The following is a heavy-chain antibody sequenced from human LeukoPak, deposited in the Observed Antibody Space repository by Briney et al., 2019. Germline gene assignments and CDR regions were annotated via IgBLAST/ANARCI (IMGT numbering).Heavy chain of an antibody. Sequence: PGGSLRLSCAASGFTFSSYSMNWVRQAPGKGLEWASSISSSSSYIYYADSVKGRFTISRDNAKNSLYLQMNSLRAEDTAVYYCAREEDYYYYMDVWGKGTTVTVSS. J-gene: IGHJ6*03. V-gene: IGHV3-21*01. CDR1: GFTFSSYS. CDR3: AREEDYYYYMDV. CDR2: ISSSSSYI.